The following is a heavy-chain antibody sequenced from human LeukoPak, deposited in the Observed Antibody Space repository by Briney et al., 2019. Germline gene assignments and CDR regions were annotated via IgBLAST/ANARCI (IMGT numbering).Heavy chain of an antibody. V-gene: IGHV3-30*04. Sequence: PGGSLRLSCAASGFTFSSYAMHWVRQAPGKGLEWVAVIPYDGSNKYYADSVKGRFTISRDNSKNTLYLQMNSLRAEDTAVYYCARNMGRGSSRSSYFDLWGRGTLVTVSS. CDR2: IPYDGSNK. CDR1: GFTFSSYA. D-gene: IGHD6-6*01. J-gene: IGHJ2*01. CDR3: ARNMGRGSSRSSYFDL.